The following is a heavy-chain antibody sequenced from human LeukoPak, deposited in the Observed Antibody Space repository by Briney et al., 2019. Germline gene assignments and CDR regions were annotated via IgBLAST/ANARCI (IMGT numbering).Heavy chain of an antibody. CDR2: IYYSGST. V-gene: IGHV4-59*01. J-gene: IGHJ4*02. Sequence: KPSETLSLTCTVSGGSISSYYGSWIRQPPGKGLEWIGYIYYSGSTNYNASLTNRVTISVDTSKNQFSLKLSSVTAADTAVYYCAREVGYCSGGSCYSYFDYWGQGTLVTVSS. D-gene: IGHD2-15*01. CDR1: GGSISSYY. CDR3: AREVGYCSGGSCYSYFDY.